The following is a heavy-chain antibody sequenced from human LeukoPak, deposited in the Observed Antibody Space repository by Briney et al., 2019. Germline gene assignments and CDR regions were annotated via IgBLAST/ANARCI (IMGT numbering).Heavy chain of an antibody. Sequence: SGGSLRLSCAASGFTFSTYWMHWVRQSPGKGLVWVSRINSDGSTTNYADSVKGRFTISRDNAKNTLYLQMNSLRAEDTAVYYCARVKGGNYFDYWGQGTLVTVSS. CDR1: GFTFSTYW. D-gene: IGHD3-16*01. CDR3: ARVKGGNYFDY. J-gene: IGHJ4*02. CDR2: INSDGSTT. V-gene: IGHV3-74*01.